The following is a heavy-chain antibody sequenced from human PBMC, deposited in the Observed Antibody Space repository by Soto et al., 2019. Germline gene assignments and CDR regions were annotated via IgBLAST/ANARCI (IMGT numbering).Heavy chain of an antibody. CDR3: AQLNWNPGDNWFDP. Sequence: ASVKVACKASGYTCTGYYVHWVRQAPGQGLEWMGWINPNSGGTNYAQKFQGRVTMTRDTSISTAYMELSRLRSDDTAVYYCAQLNWNPGDNWFDPWGQGTLVTVSS. D-gene: IGHD1-20*01. CDR1: GYTCTGYY. CDR2: INPNSGGT. J-gene: IGHJ5*02. V-gene: IGHV1-2*02.